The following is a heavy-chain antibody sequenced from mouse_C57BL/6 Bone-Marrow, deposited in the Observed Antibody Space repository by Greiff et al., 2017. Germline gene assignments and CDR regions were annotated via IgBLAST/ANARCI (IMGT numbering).Heavy chain of an antibody. CDR1: GYTFTSYG. V-gene: IGHV1-81*01. J-gene: IGHJ2*01. Sequence: QVQLQQSGAELARPGASVKLSCKASGYTFTSYGISWVKQRTGQGLEWIGEIYPRSGNTYYNEKFKGKATLTADKSSRTAYLELRSLTSEESAVYFCARDYGSLVLFDYWGQGSTLTVSS. D-gene: IGHD1-1*01. CDR3: ARDYGSLVLFDY. CDR2: IYPRSGNT.